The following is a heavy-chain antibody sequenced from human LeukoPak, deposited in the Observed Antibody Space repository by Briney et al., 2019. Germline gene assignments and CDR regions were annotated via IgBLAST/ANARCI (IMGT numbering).Heavy chain of an antibody. J-gene: IGHJ5*02. V-gene: IGHV4-39*01. CDR1: GGSIRSSYYY. D-gene: IGHD2-2*01. CDR3: ARTLPGYCSSTSCKEKWVWFDP. Sequence: SETLSLTCTVSGGSIRSSYYYWGWIRQPPGKGLEWIGSIYDSGSTYYNPSLKSRVTISVDTSKNQFSLKLNSVTAADTAVYYCARTLPGYCSSTSCKEKWVWFDPWGQGTLVTVSS. CDR2: IYDSGST.